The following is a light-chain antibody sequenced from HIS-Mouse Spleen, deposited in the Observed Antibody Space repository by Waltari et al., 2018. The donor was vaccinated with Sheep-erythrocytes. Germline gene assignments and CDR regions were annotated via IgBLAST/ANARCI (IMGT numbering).Light chain of an antibody. CDR3: CSYAGSSTPWV. J-gene: IGLJ3*02. V-gene: IGLV2-23*01. CDR1: SSDVGSYNP. Sequence: QSALTQPASVSGSPGQSITISCTGTSSDVGSYNPFSWDQQHPGKAPKLMIYEGSKRPSGVSNRFSGSKSGNTASLTISGLQAEDEADYYCCSYAGSSTPWVFGGGTKLTVL. CDR2: EGS.